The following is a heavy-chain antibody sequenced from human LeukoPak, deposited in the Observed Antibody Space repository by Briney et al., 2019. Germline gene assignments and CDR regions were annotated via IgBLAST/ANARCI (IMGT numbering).Heavy chain of an antibody. D-gene: IGHD1-26*01. J-gene: IGHJ4*02. CDR3: ATFSIVGATGGYYYFDY. CDR1: GYTFTSYY. Sequence: ASVKVSCKASGYTFTSYYMHWVRQAPGKGPEWMGGFDPEDGETIYAQKFQGRVTMTEDTSTDAAYMELSSLRSEDTAVYYCATFSIVGATGGYYYFDYWGQGTLVTVSS. CDR2: FDPEDGET. V-gene: IGHV1-24*01.